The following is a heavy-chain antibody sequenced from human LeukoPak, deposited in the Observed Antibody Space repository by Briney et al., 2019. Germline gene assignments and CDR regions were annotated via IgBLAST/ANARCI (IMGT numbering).Heavy chain of an antibody. J-gene: IGHJ6*02. CDR3: ARVEYYGSGSYYGMDV. CDR2: TRNKANSYTT. V-gene: IGHV3-72*01. Sequence: GGSLRLSCAASGFTFSSYAMHWVRQAPGKGLEWVGRTRNKANSYTTEYAASVKGRFTISRDDSKNSLYLQMNSLNTEDTAVYYCARVEYYGSGSYYGMDVWGQGTTVTVSS. D-gene: IGHD3-10*01. CDR1: GFTFSSYA.